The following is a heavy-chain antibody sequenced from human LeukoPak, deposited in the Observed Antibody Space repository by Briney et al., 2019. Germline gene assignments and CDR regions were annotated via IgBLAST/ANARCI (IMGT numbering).Heavy chain of an antibody. CDR1: GFTFSSSW. J-gene: IGHJ4*02. CDR3: ARVSPNTVTTLQYFDY. V-gene: IGHV3-7*01. D-gene: IGHD4-17*01. CDR2: IKQDGSEK. Sequence: PGGSLRLSCAASGFTFSSSWMSWVRQAPGKGLEWVANIKQDGSEKNYVDSVKGRFTISRDNAKNSLYLQMNSLRAEDTAVYYCARVSPNTVTTLQYFDYWGQGTLVTVSS.